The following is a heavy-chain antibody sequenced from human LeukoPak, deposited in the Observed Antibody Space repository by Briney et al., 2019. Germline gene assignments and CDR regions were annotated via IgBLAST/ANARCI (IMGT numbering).Heavy chain of an antibody. V-gene: IGHV3-74*01. CDR2: INRDGSSR. D-gene: IGHD3-10*01. CDR1: GFSFSSYW. CDR3: AREGFSGSYDAFDI. J-gene: IGHJ3*02. Sequence: PGGSLRLSCAASGFSFSSYWMHWVRQGPEKGLVWVSRINRDGSSRNYADSVKGRFTISTDNAKNTLYLQMNSLRAEDTAVYYCAREGFSGSYDAFDIWGQGTMVTVSS.